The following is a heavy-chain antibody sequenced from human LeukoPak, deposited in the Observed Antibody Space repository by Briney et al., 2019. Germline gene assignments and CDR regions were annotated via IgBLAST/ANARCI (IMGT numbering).Heavy chain of an antibody. V-gene: IGHV1-2*02. Sequence: ASVKVSCKASGGTFSSYAISWVRQAPGQGLEWMGCISPNSGGTHYAQKFQGRVTMTRDTSISTAYMELSRLRSDGTAVYFCARLPYDEPDYWGQGTLVTVSS. CDR1: GGTFSSYA. J-gene: IGHJ4*02. CDR3: ARLPYDEPDY. CDR2: ISPNSGGT. D-gene: IGHD3-3*01.